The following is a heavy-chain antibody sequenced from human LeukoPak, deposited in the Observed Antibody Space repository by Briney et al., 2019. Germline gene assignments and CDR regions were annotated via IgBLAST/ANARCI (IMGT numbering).Heavy chain of an antibody. Sequence: ASVKVSCKASGYTFTSYAMHWVRQAPGQRLEWMGWINAGNGNTKYSQKFQGRVTITRDTSASTAYMELSSLRSEDTAVYYCARSGGTSSPIDYWGQGILVTVSS. CDR1: GYTFTSYA. CDR3: ARSGGTSSPIDY. J-gene: IGHJ4*02. V-gene: IGHV1-3*01. D-gene: IGHD2-2*01. CDR2: INAGNGNT.